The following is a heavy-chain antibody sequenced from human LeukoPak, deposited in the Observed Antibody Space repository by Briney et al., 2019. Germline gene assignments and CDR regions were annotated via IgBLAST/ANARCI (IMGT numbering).Heavy chain of an antibody. CDR2: ISYDGSNK. J-gene: IGHJ4*02. Sequence: GGSLRLSCAASGFTFSSYAMHWVRQAPGKGLEWVAVISYDGSNKYYADSVKGRFTISRDNSKNTLYLQMNSLRAEDTAVYYCAKDWSIAVAAFDYWGQGTLVTVSS. V-gene: IGHV3-30-3*01. CDR1: GFTFSSYA. D-gene: IGHD6-19*01. CDR3: AKDWSIAVAAFDY.